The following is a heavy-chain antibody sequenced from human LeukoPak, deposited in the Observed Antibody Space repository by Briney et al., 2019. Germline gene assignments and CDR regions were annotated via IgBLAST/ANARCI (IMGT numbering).Heavy chain of an antibody. CDR1: GYTVTGYY. CDR2: INPNSGGT. Sequence: ASVKVSCKASGYTVTGYYMHWVRQAPGQGLEWMGWINPNSGGTNYAQKFQGRVTMTRDTSISTAYMELSRLRSNDTAVYYCARSGAYSGYDSDWFDPWGQGTLVTVSS. CDR3: ARSGAYSGYDSDWFDP. J-gene: IGHJ5*02. V-gene: IGHV1-2*02. D-gene: IGHD5-12*01.